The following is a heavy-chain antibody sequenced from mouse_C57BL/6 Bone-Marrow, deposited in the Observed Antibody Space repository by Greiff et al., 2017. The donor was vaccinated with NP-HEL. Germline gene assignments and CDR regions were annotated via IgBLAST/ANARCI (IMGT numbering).Heavy chain of an antibody. CDR3: ARSGVFDY. D-gene: IGHD3-2*02. Sequence: QVQLKQPGAELVKPGASVKLSCKASGYTFTSYWMQWVKQRPGQGLEWIGEIDPSDSYTNYNQKFKGKATLTVDTSSSTAYMQLSSLTSEDSAVYYCARSGVFDYWGQGTTLTVSS. J-gene: IGHJ2*01. CDR2: IDPSDSYT. V-gene: IGHV1-50*01. CDR1: GYTFTSYW.